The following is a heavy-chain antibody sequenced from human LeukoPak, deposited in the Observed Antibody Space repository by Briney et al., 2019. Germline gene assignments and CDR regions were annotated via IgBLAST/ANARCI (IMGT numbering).Heavy chain of an antibody. V-gene: IGHV3-30*18. CDR2: ISYDGSNK. CDR3: AKDPSGKWYFDP. D-gene: IGHD2-8*01. CDR1: GFTFSSYG. Sequence: GRSLRLSCAASGFTFSSYGMHWVRQAPGKGLGWVAVISYDGSNKYYADSVKGRFTISRDNSKNTLYLQMNSLRAEDTAVYYCAKDPSGKWYFDPWGQGTLVTVSS. J-gene: IGHJ5*02.